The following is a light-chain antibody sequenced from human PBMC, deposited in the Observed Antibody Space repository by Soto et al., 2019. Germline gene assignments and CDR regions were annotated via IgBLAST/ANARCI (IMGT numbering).Light chain of an antibody. CDR3: QQYNSYAWT. V-gene: IGKV1-5*01. CDR2: DAS. J-gene: IGKJ1*01. CDR1: QSISSW. Sequence: DIQMTQSPSTLSASVGDRVTITCRASQSISSWLAWYQQKPGKAPKLLIYDASSLESGVPSRCSGSGSGTEFTLTISSLQPDDFATYCCQQYNSYAWTFGQGTKVEIK.